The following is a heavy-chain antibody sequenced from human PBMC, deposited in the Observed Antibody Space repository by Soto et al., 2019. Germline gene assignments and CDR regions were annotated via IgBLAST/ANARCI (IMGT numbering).Heavy chain of an antibody. V-gene: IGHV1-18*01. J-gene: IGHJ4*02. Sequence: ASVKVSCKASGYTFTSYGISWVRQAPGQGLEWMGWISAYNGNPNYAQKLQGRGTMTTDTSTSPAYMELRSLRSVDTAVYYCASAPNGLWFGESFWGQGTLVTVSS. D-gene: IGHD3-10*01. CDR2: ISAYNGNP. CDR1: GYTFTSYG. CDR3: ASAPNGLWFGESF.